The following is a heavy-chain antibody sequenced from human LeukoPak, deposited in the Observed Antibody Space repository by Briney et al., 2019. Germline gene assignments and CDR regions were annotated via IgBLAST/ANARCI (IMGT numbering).Heavy chain of an antibody. Sequence: ASVKVSCKASGGTFSSYAISWVRQAPGQGLEWMGGIIPIFGTANYAQKFQGRVTITADESTSTAYMELSSLRSEDTAVCYCARDLGSCGGDCYSNWFDPWGQGTLVTVSS. J-gene: IGHJ5*02. D-gene: IGHD2-21*02. CDR3: ARDLGSCGGDCYSNWFDP. CDR2: IIPIFGTA. V-gene: IGHV1-69*13. CDR1: GGTFSSYA.